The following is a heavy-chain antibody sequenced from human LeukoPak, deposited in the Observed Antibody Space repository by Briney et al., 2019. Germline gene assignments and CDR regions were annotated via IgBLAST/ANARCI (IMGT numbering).Heavy chain of an antibody. CDR2: INPSGGRT. CDR3: ARDNDPDAFDI. V-gene: IGHV1-46*01. D-gene: IGHD1-1*01. J-gene: IGHJ3*02. Sequence: ASVNVSCKASRYTFTSYYMHWVRQAPGQGLEWMGIINPSGGRTSYAQKFQGRVTMTRDMSTSTVYMELSSLRSEDTAVYYCARDNDPDAFDIWGQGTMVTVSS. CDR1: RYTFTSYY.